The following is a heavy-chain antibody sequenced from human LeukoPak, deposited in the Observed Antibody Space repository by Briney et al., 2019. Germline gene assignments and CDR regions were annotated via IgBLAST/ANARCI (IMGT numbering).Heavy chain of an antibody. J-gene: IGHJ5*02. CDR1: GGSISSSSYY. D-gene: IGHD2-2*01. CDR2: IYYSGST. V-gene: IGHV4-39*01. Sequence: PSETLSLTRTVSGGSISSSSYYWGWIRQPPGKGLEWIGSIYYSGSTYYNPSLKSRVTISVDTSKNQFSLKLSSVTAADTAVYYCARIYCSSTSCNGEGFDPWGQGTLVTVSS. CDR3: ARIYCSSTSCNGEGFDP.